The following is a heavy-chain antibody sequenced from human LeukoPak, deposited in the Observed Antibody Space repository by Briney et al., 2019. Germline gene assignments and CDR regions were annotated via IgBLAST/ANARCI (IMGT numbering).Heavy chain of an antibody. CDR1: GFTFSNAW. J-gene: IGHJ4*02. Sequence: PGGSLRLSCAASGFTFSNAWMTWVRQAPGKGLEWVGRIKSKTDGGTTDYAAPVKGRFTISRDDSKNTLYLQMNSLKTEDTAVYYCTREAVTANGYFDYWGQGTLVTISS. CDR2: IKSKTDGGTT. V-gene: IGHV3-15*01. D-gene: IGHD2-21*02. CDR3: TREAVTANGYFDY.